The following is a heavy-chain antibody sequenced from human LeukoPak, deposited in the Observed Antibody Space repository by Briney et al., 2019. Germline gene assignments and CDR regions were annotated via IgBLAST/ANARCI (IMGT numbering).Heavy chain of an antibody. Sequence: GGSLRLSCAASGLTVSSNYMSWVRQAPGKGLEWVSVIYDGGTTYYADSVKGRFTISRDNSKNTLYLQMNSLRAEDTAVYYCAREGYSSGWSFDYWGQGTLVTVSS. D-gene: IGHD6-19*01. CDR2: IYDGGTT. CDR3: AREGYSSGWSFDY. V-gene: IGHV3-66*02. CDR1: GLTVSSNY. J-gene: IGHJ4*02.